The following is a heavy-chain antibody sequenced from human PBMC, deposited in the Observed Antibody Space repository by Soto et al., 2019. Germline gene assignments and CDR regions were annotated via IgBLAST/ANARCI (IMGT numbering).Heavy chain of an antibody. J-gene: IGHJ4*02. Sequence: PSETLSLTCAVSSGSISSSNWWSWVRQPPGKGLEWIGDIYHSATTNYNPSLKSRIAISVDMSKNQFSLRLSSVTAADTAVYYCATNRGFDFYYFDSWGQGAQVTVSS. V-gene: IGHV4-4*02. CDR1: SGSISSSNW. D-gene: IGHD5-12*01. CDR2: IYHSATT. CDR3: ATNRGFDFYYFDS.